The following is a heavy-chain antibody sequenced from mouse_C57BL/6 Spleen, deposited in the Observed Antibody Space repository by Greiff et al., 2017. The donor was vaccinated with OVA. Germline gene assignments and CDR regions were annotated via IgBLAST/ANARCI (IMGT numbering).Heavy chain of an antibody. CDR2: ISYDGSN. CDR3: ARGNYYGSSPAMDY. Sequence: DVQLQESGPGLVKPSQSLSLTCSVTGYSITSGYYWNWIRQFPGNKLEWMGYISYDGSNNYNPSLKNRISITRDTSKNQFFLKLNSVTTEDTATYYCARGNYYGSSPAMDYWGQGTSVTVSS. D-gene: IGHD1-1*01. J-gene: IGHJ4*01. CDR1: GYSITSGYY. V-gene: IGHV3-6*01.